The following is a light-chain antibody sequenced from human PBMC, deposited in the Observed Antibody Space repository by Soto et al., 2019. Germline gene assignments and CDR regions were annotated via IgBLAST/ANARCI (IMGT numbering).Light chain of an antibody. CDR3: QQYYSTPWT. V-gene: IGKV4-1*01. Sequence: DIVMTQSPDSLAVSLGERATINCKCSQSVLYSPNNKNYLAWYQHKPGQPPKLLIYWASTRESGVPDRFSGSGSGTDFTLTISSLQAEDVAAYYCQQYYSTPWTFGQGTKVDIK. CDR1: QSVLYSPNNKNY. J-gene: IGKJ1*01. CDR2: WAS.